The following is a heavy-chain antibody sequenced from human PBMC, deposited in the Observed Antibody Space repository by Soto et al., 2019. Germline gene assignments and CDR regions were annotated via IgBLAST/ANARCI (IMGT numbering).Heavy chain of an antibody. Sequence: PSETLSLTCTVAGGSISSGGYYWSWIRQPPGKGLEWIGYIYYSGSTYYNPSLKSRVTISVDTSKNQFSLKLSSVTAADTAVYYCASASRDGYNYWFDPWGQGTLVTVSS. V-gene: IGHV4-30-4*01. D-gene: IGHD5-12*01. CDR2: IYYSGST. CDR1: GGSISSGGYY. J-gene: IGHJ5*02. CDR3: ASASRDGYNYWFDP.